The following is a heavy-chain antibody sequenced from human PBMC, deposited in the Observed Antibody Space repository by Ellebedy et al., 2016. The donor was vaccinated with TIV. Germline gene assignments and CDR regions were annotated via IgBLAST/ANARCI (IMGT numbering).Heavy chain of an antibody. V-gene: IGHV3-21*01. D-gene: IGHD6-13*01. Sequence: PGGSLRLSCAASGFTFSSFTMNWVRQAPGKGLEWVSSISSSGTYIHNADSVKGQFTISRDNAKNSLYLQMNSLRVEDTAVYYCARPAASYSSSWYDFDCWGQGTLVTVSS. CDR3: ARPAASYSSSWYDFDC. J-gene: IGHJ4*02. CDR1: GFTFSSFT. CDR2: ISSSGTYI.